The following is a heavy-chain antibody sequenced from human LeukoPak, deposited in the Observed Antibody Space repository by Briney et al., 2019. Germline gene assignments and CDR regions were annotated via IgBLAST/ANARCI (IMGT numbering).Heavy chain of an antibody. V-gene: IGHV4-59*01. CDR3: ARRHSSGWPYYFDY. D-gene: IGHD6-19*01. CDR1: GGSITSYY. CDR2: IYYSGST. J-gene: IGHJ4*02. Sequence: PSETLSLTCTVSGGSITSYYWSWIRQPPGKGLEWIGYIYYSGSTNYNPSLKSRVTISVDTSKNQFSLQLSSVTAADTAVYYCARRHSSGWPYYFDYWGQGTLVTVSS.